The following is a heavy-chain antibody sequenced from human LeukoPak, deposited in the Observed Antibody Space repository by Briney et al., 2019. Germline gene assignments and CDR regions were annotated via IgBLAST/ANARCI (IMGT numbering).Heavy chain of an antibody. Sequence: SETLSLTCTVSGGSISSYYWSWIRQPPGKGLEWIGYIYYSGSTNYNPSLKSRVTISVDTSKNQFSLKLSSVTAADTAVYYCARGVPAAIPDYYYYYMDVWGKGTTVTVSS. CDR3: ARGVPAAIPDYYYYYMDV. J-gene: IGHJ6*03. CDR1: GGSISSYY. D-gene: IGHD2-2*01. V-gene: IGHV4-59*08. CDR2: IYYSGST.